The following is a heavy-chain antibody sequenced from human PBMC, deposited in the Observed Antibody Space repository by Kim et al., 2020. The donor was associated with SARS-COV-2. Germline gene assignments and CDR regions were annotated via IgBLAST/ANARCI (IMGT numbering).Heavy chain of an antibody. CDR2: IIPIFGTA. Sequence: SVKVSCKASGGTFSSYAISWVRQAPGQGLEWMGGIIPIFGTANYAQKFQGRVTITADESTSTAYMELSSLRSEDTAVYYCAIWDYGDYGVGYWFDPWGQGTLVTVSS. CDR1: GGTFSSYA. J-gene: IGHJ5*02. V-gene: IGHV1-69*13. D-gene: IGHD4-17*01. CDR3: AIWDYGDYGVGYWFDP.